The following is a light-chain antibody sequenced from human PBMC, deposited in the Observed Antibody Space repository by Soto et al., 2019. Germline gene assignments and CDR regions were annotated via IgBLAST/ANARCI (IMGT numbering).Light chain of an antibody. Sequence: DIQMTQSPSSLSAYVGDRVTITCRASQSISTYLNWYLQKPGKAPNLLIYTTSILESGVPSRFSGSGSGTDFTLTISSPQPEDFATYFCRKSYSRPRTVGHGNKVDIK. CDR1: QSISTY. CDR2: TTS. CDR3: RKSYSRPRT. J-gene: IGKJ1*01. V-gene: IGKV1-39*01.